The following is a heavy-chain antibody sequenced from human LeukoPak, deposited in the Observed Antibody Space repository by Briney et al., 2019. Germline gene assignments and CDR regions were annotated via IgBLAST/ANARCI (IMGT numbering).Heavy chain of an antibody. CDR3: ARDKEEDIVVVPAAMSIDY. CDR2: ISYDGSNK. J-gene: IGHJ4*02. Sequence: GGSLRLSCAASGFTFSSYAMHWVRQAPGKGLELVAVISYDGSNKYYADSVKGRFTISRDNSKNTLYLQMNNLRAEDTAVYYCARDKEEDIVVVPAAMSIDYWGQGTLVTVSS. D-gene: IGHD2-2*01. CDR1: GFTFSSYA. V-gene: IGHV3-30-3*01.